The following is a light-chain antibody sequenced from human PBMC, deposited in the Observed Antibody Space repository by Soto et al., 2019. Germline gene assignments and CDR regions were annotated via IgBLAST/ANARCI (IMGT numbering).Light chain of an antibody. J-gene: IGKJ1*01. Sequence: DIQMTQSPSSLSASVGDRVTMTCRASQDIGINLGWFQQKPGKAPKRLIYVASSLQSGVPSRFSGSGSGTEFTLTISSXQPEDFASYFCLQHNAYPWTFGQGTKVDIK. CDR2: VAS. V-gene: IGKV1-17*01. CDR3: LQHNAYPWT. CDR1: QDIGIN.